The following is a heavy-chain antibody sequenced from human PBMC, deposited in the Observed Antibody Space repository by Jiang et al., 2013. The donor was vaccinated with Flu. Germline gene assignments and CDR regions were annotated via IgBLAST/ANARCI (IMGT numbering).Heavy chain of an antibody. CDR1: GFTFSSYA. CDR3: ARGVAGTSDYFDY. Sequence: VQLLESGGGVVQPGRSLRLSCAASGFTFSSYAMHWVRQAPGKGLEWVAVISYDGSNKYYADSVKGRFTISRDNSKNTLYLQMNSLRAEDTAVYYCARGVAGTSDYFDYWGQGTLVTVSS. J-gene: IGHJ4*02. D-gene: IGHD6-19*01. V-gene: IGHV3-30-3*01. CDR2: ISYDGSNK.